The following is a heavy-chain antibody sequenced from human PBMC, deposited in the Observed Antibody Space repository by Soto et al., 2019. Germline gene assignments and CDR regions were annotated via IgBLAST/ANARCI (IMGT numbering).Heavy chain of an antibody. CDR1: GFTFSSYA. D-gene: IGHD3-9*01. CDR2: ISGSGDHT. CDR3: AKVTGHYRDD. V-gene: IGHV3-23*01. Sequence: GGSLRLSCAASGFTFSSYAMCWVRQAPGKGLEWVSSISGSGDHTWYADSGKGRFTISRDNSKNTLYVQMNSLSAEDTAIYYCAKVTGHYRDDWGQGTLVPVSA. J-gene: IGHJ4*02.